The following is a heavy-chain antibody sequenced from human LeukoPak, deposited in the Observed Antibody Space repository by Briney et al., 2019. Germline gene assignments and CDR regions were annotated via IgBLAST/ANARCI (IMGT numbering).Heavy chain of an antibody. J-gene: IGHJ4*02. CDR1: GFSFSIYE. CDR2: ISSSGSTI. Sequence: PGGSLRLSCAASGFSFSIYEMNWVRQAPGKGLEWGSYISSSGSTIYYADSVKGRFTISRDNAKNSLYLQMNSLRAEDTAVYYCAREGCSSTSCLDYWGQGTLVTVSS. CDR3: AREGCSSTSCLDY. D-gene: IGHD2-2*01. V-gene: IGHV3-48*03.